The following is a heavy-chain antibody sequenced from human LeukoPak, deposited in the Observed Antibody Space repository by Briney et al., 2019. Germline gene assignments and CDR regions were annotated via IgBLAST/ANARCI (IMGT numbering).Heavy chain of an antibody. J-gene: IGHJ4*02. CDR2: ISYDGSNK. Sequence: GAVISYDGSNKYYPASGKGAFTISTDNSKNTLYLQMNSLRAEDTAVYYCARGDATIPFDYWGQGTLVTVSS. CDR3: ARGDATIPFDY. V-gene: IGHV3-30-3*01. D-gene: IGHD5-12*01.